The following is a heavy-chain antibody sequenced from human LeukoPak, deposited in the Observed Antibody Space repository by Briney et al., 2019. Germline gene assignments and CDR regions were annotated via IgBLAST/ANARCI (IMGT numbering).Heavy chain of an antibody. CDR1: GFTFSTYA. Sequence: PGGSLRLSCAASGFTFSTYAMSWVRQAPGKGLEWVSAITGSGGSTYYADSVKGRFTISRDYSKSTLYLQMNSLRAEDTALYYCAKDQRSVPLSFHSWGQGILVTVSS. J-gene: IGHJ4*02. V-gene: IGHV3-23*01. CDR3: AKDQRSVPLSFHS. CDR2: ITGSGGST. D-gene: IGHD5/OR15-5a*01.